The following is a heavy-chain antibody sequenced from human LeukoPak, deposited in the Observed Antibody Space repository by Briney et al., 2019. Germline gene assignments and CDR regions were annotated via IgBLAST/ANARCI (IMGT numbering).Heavy chain of an antibody. D-gene: IGHD1-7*01. CDR1: GGSFSGYY. J-gene: IGHJ4*02. Sequence: SETLSLTCAVYGGSFSGYYWSWIRQPPGKGLEWIGEINHSGSTNYNSSLKSRVTISVDTSKNQFSLKLSSVTAADTAVYYRARANWNYGAGTDYWGQGTLVTVSS. CDR3: ARANWNYGAGTDY. CDR2: INHSGST. V-gene: IGHV4-34*01.